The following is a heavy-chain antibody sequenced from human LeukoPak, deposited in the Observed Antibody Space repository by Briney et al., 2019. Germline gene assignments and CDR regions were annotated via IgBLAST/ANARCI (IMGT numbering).Heavy chain of an antibody. Sequence: SQTLSLTCTVSGGSISSGDYYWSWIRQPPGKGLEWIGNIYYSGDTYYNPSLKSRVTMSVDTSKNQFSLKLSSVTAADTAVYYCARVPLNYYDSSGYSHWYFDLWGRGTLVTVSS. CDR2: IYYSGDT. CDR3: ARVPLNYYDSSGYSHWYFDL. D-gene: IGHD3-22*01. J-gene: IGHJ2*01. V-gene: IGHV4-39*01. CDR1: GGSISSGDYY.